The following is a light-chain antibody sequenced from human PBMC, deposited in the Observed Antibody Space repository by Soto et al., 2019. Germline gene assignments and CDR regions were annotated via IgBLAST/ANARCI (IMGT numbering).Light chain of an antibody. Sequence: EIVLTQSPGTLSLSPGERATLSCRASQSVSSSYLAWYQQKPGQAPRLLMSAASSRATGIPDRFSGSGSGTDFTLTISGLEAEDFAVYYCQQSSSSPITFGQGTRLEIK. CDR1: QSVSSSY. V-gene: IGKV3-20*01. J-gene: IGKJ5*01. CDR2: AAS. CDR3: QQSSSSPIT.